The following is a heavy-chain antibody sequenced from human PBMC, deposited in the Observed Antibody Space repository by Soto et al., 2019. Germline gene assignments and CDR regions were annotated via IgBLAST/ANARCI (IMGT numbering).Heavy chain of an antibody. CDR2: IYYSGST. J-gene: IGHJ4*02. CDR3: ARVDRATRFDY. V-gene: IGHV4-59*01. D-gene: IGHD3-10*01. CDR1: GGSISSYY. Sequence: ETLSLTCTVSGGSISSYYWSWIRQPPGKGLEWIGYIYYSGSTNYNPSLKSRVTISVDTSKNQFSLKLSSVTAADTAVYYCARVDRATRFDYWGQGTLVTVSS.